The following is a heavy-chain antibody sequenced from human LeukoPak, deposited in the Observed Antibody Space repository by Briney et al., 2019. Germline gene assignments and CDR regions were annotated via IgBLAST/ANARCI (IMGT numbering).Heavy chain of an antibody. D-gene: IGHD6-13*01. J-gene: IGHJ3*02. CDR3: ARALGDSSSWYAFDI. CDR1: GGTFSSYT. CDR2: IIPIFGTA. V-gene: IGHV1-69*01. Sequence: GASVKVSCKASGGTFSSYTISWVRQAPGQGLEWMGGIIPIFGTANYAQKFQGRVTITADESTSTAYMELSSLRSEDTAVYYCARALGDSSSWYAFDIWAQGTMVIVSS.